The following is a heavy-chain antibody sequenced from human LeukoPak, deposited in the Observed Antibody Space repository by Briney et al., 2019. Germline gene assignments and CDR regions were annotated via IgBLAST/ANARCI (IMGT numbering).Heavy chain of an antibody. Sequence: GGSLRLSCAASGFTFSSYRMNWVRQAPGKGLEWVSSISSSSSYIYYADSVKGRFTISRDNSKNTLYLQMDSLRAEDTALYYCAKPAKTDYADYWGQGTLVTVSS. D-gene: IGHD1-14*01. J-gene: IGHJ4*02. V-gene: IGHV3-21*04. CDR2: ISSSSSYI. CDR1: GFTFSSYR. CDR3: AKPAKTDYADY.